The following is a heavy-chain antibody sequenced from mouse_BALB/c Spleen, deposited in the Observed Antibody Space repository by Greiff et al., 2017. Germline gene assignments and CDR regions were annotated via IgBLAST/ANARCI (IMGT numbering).Heavy chain of an antibody. J-gene: IGHJ4*01. CDR3: ARRDYDYAMDY. D-gene: IGHD2-4*01. CDR2: ISSGGSYT. CDR1: GFTFSSYA. V-gene: IGHV5-9-4*01. Sequence: DVMLVESGGGLVKPGGSLKLSCAASGFTFSSYAMSWVRQSPEKRLEWVAEISSGGSYTYYPDTVTGRFTISRDNAKNTLYLEMSSLRSEDTAMYYCARRDYDYAMDYWGQGTSVTVSS.